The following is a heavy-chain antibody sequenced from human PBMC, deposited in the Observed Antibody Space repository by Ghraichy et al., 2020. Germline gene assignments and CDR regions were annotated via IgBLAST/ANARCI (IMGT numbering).Heavy chain of an antibody. J-gene: IGHJ6*02. Sequence: GGSLRLSCVASGFTFTSHAMTWVRQAPGKGLEWVSSISASGATPYYGPSASGRFTISKDNSKNTVYLQLNSLRAEDTAIYFCAKGSTSAKDYYGMDVWAKGPRSPSP. CDR3: AKGSTSAKDYYGMDV. V-gene: IGHV3-23*01. D-gene: IGHD2/OR15-2a*01. CDR2: ISASGATP. CDR1: GFTFTSHA.